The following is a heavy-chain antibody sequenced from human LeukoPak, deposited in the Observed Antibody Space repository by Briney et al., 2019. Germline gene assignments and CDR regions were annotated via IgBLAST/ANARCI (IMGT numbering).Heavy chain of an antibody. Sequence: ASVKVSCKASGYTFTGYYMHWVRQAPGQGLEWMGWINPNSGDTIYAQKFQGRVTMTRDTSISTAYMELCRLRSDDTAVYYCAREEGFCRSTSCSAPFDYWGQGTLVTVSS. J-gene: IGHJ4*02. V-gene: IGHV1-2*02. CDR1: GYTFTGYY. CDR2: INPNSGDT. CDR3: AREEGFCRSTSCSAPFDY. D-gene: IGHD2-2*01.